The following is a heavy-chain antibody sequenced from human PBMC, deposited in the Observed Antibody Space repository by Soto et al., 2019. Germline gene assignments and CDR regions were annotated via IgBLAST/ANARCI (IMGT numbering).Heavy chain of an antibody. CDR2: SGT. Sequence: EVQLLESGGGSVQPGGSLRLSCAASGFTFSNYAMGWVRQAPGKELEWVSASGTHYADSVKGRFTISRDNSKNTLYLQMNSLRVEDTAVYYCAKTSEAVAGTVYDSWGQGTLVTVSS. V-gene: IGHV3-23*01. D-gene: IGHD6-19*01. CDR3: AKTSEAVAGTVYDS. J-gene: IGHJ4*02. CDR1: GFTFSNYA.